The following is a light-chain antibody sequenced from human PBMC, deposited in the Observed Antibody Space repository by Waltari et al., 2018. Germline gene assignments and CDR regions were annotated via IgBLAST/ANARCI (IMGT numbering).Light chain of an antibody. J-gene: IGKJ3*01. CDR3: QQYNSWPFT. V-gene: IGKV3-15*01. Sequence: VIIPQSPATLSVPPGERAILSCRASQTVSSNLAWYQQKPGQAPRLLIHGASTRATGVPARFSGSGSGTEFTLTISSLQSEDFACYFCQQYNSWPFTFGPGTKVDIK. CDR2: GAS. CDR1: QTVSSN.